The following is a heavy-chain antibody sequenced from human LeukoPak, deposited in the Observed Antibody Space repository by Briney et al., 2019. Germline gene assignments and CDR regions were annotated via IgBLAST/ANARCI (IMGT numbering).Heavy chain of an antibody. D-gene: IGHD2-2*01. Sequence: GGSLRLSCAASGFTFSNYWMHWVRLTPGKGLVWVSGINPDESTTKYADSVKGRFTISRDNAKKTLSLQMNSLGAEDTAVYYCANHLGVVPAVFDYWGQGTLVAVSS. CDR2: INPDESTT. V-gene: IGHV3-74*03. CDR3: ANHLGVVPAVFDY. J-gene: IGHJ4*02. CDR1: GFTFSNYW.